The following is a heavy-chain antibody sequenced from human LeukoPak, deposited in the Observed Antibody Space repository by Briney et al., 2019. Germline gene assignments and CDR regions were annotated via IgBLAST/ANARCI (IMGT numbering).Heavy chain of an antibody. CDR1: GFTVSSDY. CDR2: IYSDGST. V-gene: IGHV3-66*01. J-gene: IGHJ4*02. Sequence: GGSLRLSCAASGFTVSSDYVIWVRQAPGKGLEWVSLIYSDGSTYYADSVKGRFTISRDSSKNTLYLQMNSLRAEDTAVYYCARAIYGSDWGQGTLVSVSS. CDR3: ARAIYGSD. D-gene: IGHD1-1*01.